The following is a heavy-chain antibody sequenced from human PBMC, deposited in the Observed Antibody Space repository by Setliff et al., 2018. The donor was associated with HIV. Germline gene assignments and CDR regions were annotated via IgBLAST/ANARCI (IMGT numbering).Heavy chain of an antibody. J-gene: IGHJ4*02. D-gene: IGHD3-10*01. V-gene: IGHV4-59*08. CDR1: GGSINSYY. Sequence: SETLSLTCTVSGGSINSYYWNWIRQSPGKGLEWIGYIFDSGTTKYNPSVTSRVTISVDASKNQFFLQLISVTAADTAVYYCARQGGYNSPLMVWGQGKLVTVSS. CDR3: ARQGGYNSPLMV. CDR2: IFDSGTT.